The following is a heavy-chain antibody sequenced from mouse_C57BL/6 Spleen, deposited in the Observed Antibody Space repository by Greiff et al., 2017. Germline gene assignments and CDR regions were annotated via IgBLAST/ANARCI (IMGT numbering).Heavy chain of an antibody. Sequence: EVQLQQSGPELVKPGASVKISCKASGYTFTDYYMNWVKQSHGKSLEWIGDINPYNGGTSYNQKFKGKATLTVDKSSSTAYMELRSLTSDDSAVYYCARSGSEAMDDWGQGTSVTVSS. J-gene: IGHJ4*01. CDR1: GYTFTDYY. D-gene: IGHD4-1*01. V-gene: IGHV1-26*01. CDR3: ARSGSEAMDD. CDR2: INPYNGGT.